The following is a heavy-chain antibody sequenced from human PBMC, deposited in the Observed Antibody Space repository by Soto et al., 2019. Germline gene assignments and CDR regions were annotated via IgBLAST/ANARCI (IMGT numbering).Heavy chain of an antibody. Sequence: GGSLRLSCTASGFTFNNAWMSWVRQAPGKGLEWVGLIKSRTDGGTTDYAEPVKGRFTISRDDSKNTLYLQMDSLKIEDTAVYFCLGAYLAYWGQGTLVTVSS. D-gene: IGHD2-21*01. CDR1: GFTFNNAW. CDR2: IKSRTDGGTT. V-gene: IGHV3-15*01. CDR3: LGAYLAY. J-gene: IGHJ4*02.